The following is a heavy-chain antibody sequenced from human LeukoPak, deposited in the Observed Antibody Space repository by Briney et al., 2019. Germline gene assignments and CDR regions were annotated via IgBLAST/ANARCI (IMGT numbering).Heavy chain of an antibody. CDR2: INHSGST. D-gene: IGHD6-13*01. CDR3: ARARQQLVPEVHFDY. CDR1: GGSFSGYY. V-gene: IGHV4-34*01. J-gene: IGHJ4*02. Sequence: PSETLSLTCAVYGGSFSGYYWSWIRQPPGKGLEWIGEINHSGSTNYNPSLKSRVTISVDTSKNQFSLKLSSVTAADTAVYYCARARQQLVPEVHFDYWGQGTLVTVSS.